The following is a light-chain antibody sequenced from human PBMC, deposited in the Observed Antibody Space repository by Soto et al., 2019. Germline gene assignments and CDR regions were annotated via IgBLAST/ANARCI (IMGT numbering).Light chain of an antibody. V-gene: IGKV1-5*03. J-gene: IGKJ1*01. CDR3: QQYGSSPPWT. CDR1: QSISSW. CDR2: KAS. Sequence: DIQMTQSPSTLSASVGDRVTITCRASQSISSWLAWYQQKPGKAPKLLIYKASSLETGVPSRFSGSGSGTEFTLIISSLQPDDFASYYCQQYGSSPPWTFDQGTKVEIK.